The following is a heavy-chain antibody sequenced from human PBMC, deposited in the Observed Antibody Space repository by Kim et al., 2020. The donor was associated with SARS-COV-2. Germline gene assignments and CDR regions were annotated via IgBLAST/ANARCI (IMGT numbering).Heavy chain of an antibody. CDR3: ARLSSGWYGSDY. V-gene: IGHV4-34*01. Sequence: SETLSLTCAVYGGSFSGYYWSWIRQPPGKGLEWIGEINHSGSTNYNPSLKSRVTISVDTSKNQFSLKLSSVTAADTAVYYCARLSSGWYGSDYWGQGTLGTVSS. D-gene: IGHD6-19*01. J-gene: IGHJ4*02. CDR2: INHSGST. CDR1: GGSFSGYY.